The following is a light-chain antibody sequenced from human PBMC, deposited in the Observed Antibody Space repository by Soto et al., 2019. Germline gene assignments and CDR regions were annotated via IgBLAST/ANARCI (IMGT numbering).Light chain of an antibody. CDR1: QSIGRW. J-gene: IGKJ1*01. Sequence: DIQMTQSPSTLAASVGDRLTITCRASQSIGRWLAWYQQKPGKAPKLLIYDASNLESGVPSRFSGSGSGTEFTLTISSLQPDDFATYYCQQYLWTFGQGTKVDIK. V-gene: IGKV1-5*01. CDR3: QQYLWT. CDR2: DAS.